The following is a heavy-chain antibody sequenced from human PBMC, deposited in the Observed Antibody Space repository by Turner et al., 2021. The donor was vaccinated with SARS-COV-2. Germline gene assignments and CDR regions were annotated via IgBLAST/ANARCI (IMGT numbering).Heavy chain of an antibody. CDR3: AHSPFQLLYIGVFDY. J-gene: IGHJ4*02. V-gene: IGHV2-5*01. CDR2: IYWNDDK. CDR1: WFSLCTSGVG. Sequence: ITLLVSRPTSVKPTQTPTRTTPFSWFSLCTSGVGVGGIGRPPGKALEWLALIYWNDDKRDSPSLKGRLTITKDTSKNQVVLTMTNMDPVETATYYCAHSPFQLLYIGVFDYWGQGTLVTVSS. D-gene: IGHD2-2*02.